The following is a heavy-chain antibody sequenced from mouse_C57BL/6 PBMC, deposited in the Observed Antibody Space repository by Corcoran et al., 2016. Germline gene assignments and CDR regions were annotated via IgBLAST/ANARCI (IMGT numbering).Heavy chain of an antibody. V-gene: IGHV9-3*01. CDR2: INTYSGVP. CDR1: GYTFTTYG. Sequence: QIQLVQSGPELKKPGETVKISCKASGYTFTTYGMSWVKQAPGKGLKWMGWINTYSGVPTYADDFKGRFAFSLETSASTAYLQINNLKNEDTATYFCARGSNYVYFDYWGQGTTLTVSS. CDR3: ARGSNYVYFDY. D-gene: IGHD2-5*01. J-gene: IGHJ2*01.